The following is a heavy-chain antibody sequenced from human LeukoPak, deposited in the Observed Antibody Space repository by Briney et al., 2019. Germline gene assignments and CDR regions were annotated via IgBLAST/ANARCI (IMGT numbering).Heavy chain of an antibody. V-gene: IGHV4-59*01. CDR3: ARGIAAADY. Sequence: SETLSLTCTVSGGSISSYYWSWIRQPPGKGLEWIGYIYYGGSTNYNPSLKSRVTISVDTSKNQFSLKLSSVTAADTAVYYCARGIAAADYWGQGTLVTVS. CDR2: IYYGGST. CDR1: GGSISSYY. J-gene: IGHJ4*02. D-gene: IGHD6-13*01.